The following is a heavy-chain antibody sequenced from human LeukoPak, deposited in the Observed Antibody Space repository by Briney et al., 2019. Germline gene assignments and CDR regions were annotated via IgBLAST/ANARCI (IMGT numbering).Heavy chain of an antibody. D-gene: IGHD5-18*01. V-gene: IGHV1-2*06. J-gene: IGHJ4*02. Sequence: ASVKVPCKTSGYTFIGYYMHWVRQAPGQGLEWMGRINPDSGGTNYAQKFQGRVTMTRDTSISTAYMELSRLRSDDTAVYYCASPGVDTADYWGQGTLVTVSS. CDR3: ASPGVDTADY. CDR2: INPDSGGT. CDR1: GYTFIGYY.